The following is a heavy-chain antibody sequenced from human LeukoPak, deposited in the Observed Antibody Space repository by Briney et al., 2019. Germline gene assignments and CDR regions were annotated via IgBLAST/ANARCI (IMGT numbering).Heavy chain of an antibody. CDR2: IYSGGST. Sequence: PGGSLRLSCAASGFTVSSNYMSWVRQAPGKGLEWVSVIYSGGSTYYADSVKGRFTISRDNSKNTLYLQMNSLRAEDTAVCYCARVRVPAAMGEYYFDYWGQGTLVTVSS. D-gene: IGHD2-2*01. CDR1: GFTVSSNY. V-gene: IGHV3-53*01. CDR3: ARVRVPAAMGEYYFDY. J-gene: IGHJ4*02.